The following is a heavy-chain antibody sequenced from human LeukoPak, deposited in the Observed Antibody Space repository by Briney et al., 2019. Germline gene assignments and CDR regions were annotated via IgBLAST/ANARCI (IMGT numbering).Heavy chain of an antibody. CDR2: INHSGST. CDR3: ARGGPFCSGGSCQTGRKKYYYYGMDV. D-gene: IGHD2-15*01. J-gene: IGHJ6*02. CDR1: GGSFSGYY. V-gene: IGHV4-34*01. Sequence: SETLSLTCAVYGGSFSGYYWSWIRQPPGKGLEWIGEINHSGSTNYNPSLKSRVTISVDTSKNQFSLKLSSVTAADTAVYYCARGGPFCSGGSCQTGRKKYYYYGMDVWGQGTTVTVSS.